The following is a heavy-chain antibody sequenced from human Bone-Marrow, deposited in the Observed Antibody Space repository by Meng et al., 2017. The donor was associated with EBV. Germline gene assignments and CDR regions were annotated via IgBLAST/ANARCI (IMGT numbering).Heavy chain of an antibody. J-gene: IGHJ5*02. CDR1: GYTLTSYA. D-gene: IGHD5-24*01. V-gene: IGHV7-4-1*02. Sequence: QVQLVQSGAELTNPXXXXKVXCKASGYTLTSYAMNWVRQAPGQGLEWMGWINTNTGNPTYAQGFTGRFVFSLDTSVSTAYLQISSLKAEDTAVYHCAREKLISGWFDPWGQGTLVTVSS. CDR3: AREKLISGWFDP. CDR2: INTNTGNP.